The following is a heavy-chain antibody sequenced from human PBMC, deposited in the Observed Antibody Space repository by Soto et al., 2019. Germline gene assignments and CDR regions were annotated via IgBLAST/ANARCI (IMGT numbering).Heavy chain of an antibody. Sequence: PGGSLRLSCAASGFTFSSYSMNWVRQAPGKGLEWVSSISSSSSYIYYADSVKGRFTISRDNAKNSLYLQMNSLRAEDTAVCYCARYCSGGSCSFQHWGQGTLVTVSS. CDR3: ARYCSGGSCSFQH. V-gene: IGHV3-21*01. D-gene: IGHD2-15*01. J-gene: IGHJ1*01. CDR1: GFTFSSYS. CDR2: ISSSSSYI.